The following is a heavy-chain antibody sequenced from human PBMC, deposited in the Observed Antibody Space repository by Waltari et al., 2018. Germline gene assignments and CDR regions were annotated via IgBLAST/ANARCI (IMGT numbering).Heavy chain of an antibody. CDR2: ICWNSGSI. J-gene: IGHJ4*02. D-gene: IGHD3-22*01. V-gene: IGHV3-9*01. CDR3: AKGKSGYYALDY. Sequence: EVQLVESGGGLVQPGRSLRLSCAASGFTFDDYAMHWVRQAPGKGLEWVSGICWNSGSIGYADSVKGRFTISRDNAKNSLYLQMNSLRAEDTALYYCAKGKSGYYALDYWGQGTLVTVSS. CDR1: GFTFDDYA.